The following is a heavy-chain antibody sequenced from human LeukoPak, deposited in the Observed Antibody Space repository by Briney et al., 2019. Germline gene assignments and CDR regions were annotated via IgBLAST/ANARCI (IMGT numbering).Heavy chain of an antibody. V-gene: IGHV1-8*01. CDR2: MNPNSGNT. D-gene: IGHD2-2*01. CDR1: GYTFTRYD. CDR3: ARGGYCSSTSCYGENWFDP. Sequence: ASVKVSCKASGYTFTRYDINWVRQATGQGLEWMGWMNPNSGNTGYAQKFQGRVTMTRNASISTAYMELSSLRSEDTAVYYCARGGYCSSTSCYGENWFDPWGQGTLVTVSS. J-gene: IGHJ5*02.